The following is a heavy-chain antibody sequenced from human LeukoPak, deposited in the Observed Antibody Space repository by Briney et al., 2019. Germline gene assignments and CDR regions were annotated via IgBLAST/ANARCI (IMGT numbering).Heavy chain of an antibody. J-gene: IGHJ3*02. Sequence: GGSLRLSCAASGFTFDDYAMHWVRQAPGKGLEWVSGISWNSGSIGYADSVKGRFTISRDNSKNTLYLQMNSLRAEDTAVYYCAKEGYGDYAFDIWGQGTMVTVSS. CDR2: ISWNSGSI. CDR3: AKEGYGDYAFDI. V-gene: IGHV3-9*01. CDR1: GFTFDDYA. D-gene: IGHD4-17*01.